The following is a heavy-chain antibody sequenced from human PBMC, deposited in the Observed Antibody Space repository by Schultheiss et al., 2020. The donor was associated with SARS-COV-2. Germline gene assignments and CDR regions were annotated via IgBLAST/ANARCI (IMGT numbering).Heavy chain of an antibody. Sequence: GGSLRLSCTASGFTFGDYAMSWFRQAPGKGLEWVGFIRSKAYGGTTEYAASVKGRFTISRDDSKSIAYLQMNSLKTEDTAVYYCTTDHIRYFEDVWGQGTTVTVSS. J-gene: IGHJ6*02. CDR1: GFTFGDYA. D-gene: IGHD3-9*01. V-gene: IGHV3-49*03. CDR2: IRSKAYGGTT. CDR3: TTDHIRYFEDV.